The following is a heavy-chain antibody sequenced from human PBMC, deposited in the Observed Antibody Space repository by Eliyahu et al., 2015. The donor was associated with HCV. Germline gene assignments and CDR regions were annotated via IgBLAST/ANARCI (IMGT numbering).Heavy chain of an antibody. J-gene: IGHJ5*02. D-gene: IGHD4-17*01. CDR3: AKTTALDS. CDR2: IYSGGYT. V-gene: IGHV3-53*01. CDR1: GFSVXNNY. Sequence: EVQLVESGGGLIQPGGSLRLSXAASGFSVXNNYMSWVRQGPAKGLEWVSIIYSGGYTYYPDSVKGRFTISRDSLKNTVYLQMNSLRAEDTAVYYCAKTTALDSWGQGTLVTVSS.